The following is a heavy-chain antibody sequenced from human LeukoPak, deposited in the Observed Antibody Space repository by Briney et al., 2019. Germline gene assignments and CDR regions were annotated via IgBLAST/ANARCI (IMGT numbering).Heavy chain of an antibody. J-gene: IGHJ6*04. CDR3: AKGFLGGKGLVSYYYSVMEV. Sequence: GRSLRLSCAASGFTFSSYAMHWVRQAPGKGLEWVAVISYDGSNKYYADSVKGRFTISRDNSKNTLYLQMNSLRAEDTAVYYCAKGFLGGKGLVSYYYSVMEVGGKGTTPTSPS. D-gene: IGHD3-16*01. V-gene: IGHV3-30*04. CDR2: ISYDGSNK. CDR1: GFTFSSYA.